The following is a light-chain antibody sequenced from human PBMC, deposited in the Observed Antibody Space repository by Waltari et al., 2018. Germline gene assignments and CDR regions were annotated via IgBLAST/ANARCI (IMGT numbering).Light chain of an antibody. Sequence: QSVLTQPPSVSAAPGQKVTISCSGSSSNIGNNYVSWYQQLPGTAPNLLIYDNNQRPSGIPDRFSGSKSGTSATLGITGLQTGDEADYYCGSWDSSLSAVFGGGTKLTVL. CDR2: DNN. CDR1: SSNIGNNY. J-gene: IGLJ3*02. V-gene: IGLV1-51*01. CDR3: GSWDSSLSAV.